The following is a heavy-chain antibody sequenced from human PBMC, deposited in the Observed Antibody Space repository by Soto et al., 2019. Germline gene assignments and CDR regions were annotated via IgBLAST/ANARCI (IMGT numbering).Heavy chain of an antibody. Sequence: QVQLVQSGAEVKKPGSSVKVSCKASGGTFSSYAISWVRQAPGQGLEWMGGIISIFGTANYAQKFQGRVTLTADESTSTAYMELSSLRSEDTAVYYCASTTRGNYDFWSGYYTPYYYYGMDVWGQGTTVTVSS. J-gene: IGHJ6*02. CDR1: GGTFSSYA. D-gene: IGHD3-3*01. CDR2: IISIFGTA. CDR3: ASTTRGNYDFWSGYYTPYYYYGMDV. V-gene: IGHV1-69*01.